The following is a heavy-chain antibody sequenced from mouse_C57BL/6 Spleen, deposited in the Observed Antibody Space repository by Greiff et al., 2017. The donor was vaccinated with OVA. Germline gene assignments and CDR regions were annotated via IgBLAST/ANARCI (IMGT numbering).Heavy chain of an antibody. CDR1: GFSFNTYA. D-gene: IGHD1-1*01. CDR3: VRHVISGAMDY. J-gene: IGHJ4*01. Sequence: EVQGVESGGGLVQPKGSLKLSCAASGFSFNTYAMNWVRQAPGKGLEWVARIRSKSNNYATYYADSVKDRFTISRDDSESMLYLQMNNLKTEDTAMYYCVRHVISGAMDYWGQGTSVTVSS. CDR2: IRSKSNNYAT. V-gene: IGHV10-1*01.